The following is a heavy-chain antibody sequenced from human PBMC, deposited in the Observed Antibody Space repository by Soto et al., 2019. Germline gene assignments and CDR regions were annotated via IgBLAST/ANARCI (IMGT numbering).Heavy chain of an antibody. Sequence: GGSLRLSCAASGFTFSSYSMNWVRQAPGKGLEWVSSISSSSSYTYYADSVKGRFTISRDNAKNSLYLQMNSLRAEDTAVYYCARDSPPYAFGEFLPRNDYWGQGTLVTVSS. J-gene: IGHJ4*02. V-gene: IGHV3-21*01. D-gene: IGHD3-10*01. CDR3: ARDSPPYAFGEFLPRNDY. CDR2: ISSSSSYT. CDR1: GFTFSSYS.